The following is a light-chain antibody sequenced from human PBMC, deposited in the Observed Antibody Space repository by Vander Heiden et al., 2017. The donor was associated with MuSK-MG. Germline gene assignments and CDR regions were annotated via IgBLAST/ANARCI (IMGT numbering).Light chain of an antibody. CDR3: QQRIKCPYT. J-gene: IGKJ2*01. Sequence: IVLTQFPATLSLSPGERATLSCRASQSVSSYLACYQQNPGQAPRLLIYDASKRATGIPARFSGSGSGTDFTLTISMPEPEDFAVYYRQQRIKCPYTFGQGTKLEIK. CDR2: DAS. CDR1: QSVSSY. V-gene: IGKV3-11*01.